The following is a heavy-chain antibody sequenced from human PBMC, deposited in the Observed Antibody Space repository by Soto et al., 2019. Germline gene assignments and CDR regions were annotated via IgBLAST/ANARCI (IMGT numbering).Heavy chain of an antibody. V-gene: IGHV1-18*04. CDR2: ISAYNGNT. CDR1: GYTFTTYI. J-gene: IGHJ4*02. CDR3: ARGGGGTLGFDY. D-gene: IGHD1-1*01. Sequence: VHLVQSGGEVRKPGASVKVSCKASGYTFTTYIISWVRQAPGQGLEWMGWISAYNGNTKYAQKFQDRVTMTTDTSTSTACMELRSLRSDDTAMYYCARGGGGTLGFDYWGQGALITVSS.